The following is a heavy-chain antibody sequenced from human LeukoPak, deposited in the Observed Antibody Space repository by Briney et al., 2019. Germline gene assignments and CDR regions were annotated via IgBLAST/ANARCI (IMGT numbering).Heavy chain of an antibody. Sequence: SETLSLTCAVYGGSFSGYYWSWIRQPPGKGLEWIGEINHSGSTNYNPSLTSRVTISVDTSKNQFSLKLSPVTSADTAVYYCARGRLMWLGESYRNHFKYWGQGTLVNVS. CDR1: GGSFSGYY. V-gene: IGHV4-34*01. D-gene: IGHD3-10*01. CDR2: INHSGST. J-gene: IGHJ4*02. CDR3: ARGRLMWLGESYRNHFKY.